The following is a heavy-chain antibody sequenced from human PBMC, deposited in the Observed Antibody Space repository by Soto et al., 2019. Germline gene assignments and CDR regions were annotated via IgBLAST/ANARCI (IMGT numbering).Heavy chain of an antibody. J-gene: IGHJ6*02. D-gene: IGHD2-8*01. Sequence: GASVKVSCKASGYTFTRYGIIWVRQAPGQGLEWMGWISGYNGDANYAQRFQGRVSMTIDTSTTTAYMELRTLTPDDTAVYYCAKNGQPPYYYYGLDVWGQGTTVTV. CDR2: ISGYNGDA. CDR3: AKNGQPPYYYYGLDV. V-gene: IGHV1-18*01. CDR1: GYTFTRYG.